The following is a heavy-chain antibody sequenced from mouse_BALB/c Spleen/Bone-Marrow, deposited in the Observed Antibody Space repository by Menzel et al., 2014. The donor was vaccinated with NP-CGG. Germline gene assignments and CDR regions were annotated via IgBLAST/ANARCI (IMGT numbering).Heavy chain of an antibody. V-gene: IGHV1-19*01. D-gene: IGHD2-1*01. CDR3: ARGNYYGNWFAY. CDR2: VNPYNGGT. CDR1: GYTFTDYY. Sequence: EVQLQQSGPELVKPGASMKMSCKASGYTFTDYYMDWVKQSHGESFEWIGRVNPYNGGTSYNQKFKGKATLTVDKSSSTAYMELNSLTSEDSAVYYCARGNYYGNWFAYWGQGTLVTVSA. J-gene: IGHJ3*01.